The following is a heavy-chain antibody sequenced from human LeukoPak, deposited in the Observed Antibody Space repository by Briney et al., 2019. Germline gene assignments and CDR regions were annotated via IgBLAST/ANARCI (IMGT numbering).Heavy chain of an antibody. CDR1: GFTVSSIY. CDR2: VTGSDAHT. J-gene: IGHJ4*02. V-gene: IGHV3-23*01. D-gene: IGHD3-3*01. Sequence: GGSLRLSCAASGFTVSSIYMRWVRQAPGKGLEWVSVVTGSDAHTFYADSVKGRFTISRDNSSNTLHLQMNNLRAEDRAVYYCVQQSGQHEWNWGQGTLVTVCS. CDR3: VQQSGQHEWN.